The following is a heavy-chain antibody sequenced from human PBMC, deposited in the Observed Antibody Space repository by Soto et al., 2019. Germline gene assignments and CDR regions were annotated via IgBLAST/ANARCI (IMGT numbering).Heavy chain of an antibody. V-gene: IGHV5-10-1*01. CDR2: IDPSGSYT. J-gene: IGHJ4*02. D-gene: IGHD2-2*01. Sequence: GESLKISCKGSGYSFTSYWISWVRQMPGKGLEWMGRIDPSGSYTNYSPSFQGHVTISADKSISTAYLQWSSLKASDTAMYYCARRCGRGSSTSCLDYWGQGTLVTVSS. CDR1: GYSFTSYW. CDR3: ARRCGRGSSTSCLDY.